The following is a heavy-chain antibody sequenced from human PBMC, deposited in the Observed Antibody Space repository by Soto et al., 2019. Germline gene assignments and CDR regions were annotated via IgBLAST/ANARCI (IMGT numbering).Heavy chain of an antibody. V-gene: IGHV1-18*01. Sequence: ASVKVSCKASGYTFTSYGISWVRQAPGQGLEWMGWISAYNGNINYAQKLQGRVTMTTDTSTSTAYMELRSLRSDDTAVYYCARDVVVNSGYCSSTSCYANWFDPWGQGTLVTVSS. J-gene: IGHJ5*02. CDR2: ISAYNGNI. D-gene: IGHD2-2*01. CDR3: ARDVVVNSGYCSSTSCYANWFDP. CDR1: GYTFTSYG.